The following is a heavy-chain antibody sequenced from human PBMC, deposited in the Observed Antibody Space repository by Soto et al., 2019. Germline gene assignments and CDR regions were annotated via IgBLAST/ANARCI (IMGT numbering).Heavy chain of an antibody. CDR1: RASIYTYS. CDR3: XXXXGANDY. V-gene: IGHV4-4*07. D-gene: IGHD1-26*01. CDR2: IYSSGSA. Sequence: QVQLQESGPRLLRPSDTLSLTCTVSRASIYTYSWXWIRQPAGKGLQWIGHIYSSGSANYSPSLKSRVSMSVDSSKNQISLKLSSVTAAXTAXXXXXXXXGANDYWGQGTLVTVSS. J-gene: IGHJ4*02.